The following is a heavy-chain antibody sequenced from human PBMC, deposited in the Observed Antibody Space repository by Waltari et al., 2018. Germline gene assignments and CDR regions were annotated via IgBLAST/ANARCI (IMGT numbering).Heavy chain of an antibody. CDR2: VQRSGRT. J-gene: IGHJ4*02. CDR1: GDSMSNPDW. D-gene: IGHD2-15*01. CDR3: ARDRGRGIYLDS. Sequence: QLQLQESGPGLVKPSGTLSLTCAVPGDSMSNPDWWSWVRQSPGKGLEWIGQVQRSGRTNYNPSFASRITVSVDTSRNQFSLKVTSATAADTAVYFCARDRGRGIYLDSWGQGTLVTVS. V-gene: IGHV4-4*02.